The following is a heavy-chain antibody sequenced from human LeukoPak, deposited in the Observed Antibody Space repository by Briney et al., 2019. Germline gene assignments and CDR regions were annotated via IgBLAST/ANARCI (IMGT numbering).Heavy chain of an antibody. CDR1: GGSISSYY. V-gene: IGHV4-4*07. D-gene: IGHD5-18*01. CDR2: IYTSAST. Sequence: PSETLSLTCTVSGGSISSYYWSWIRQPAGKGLEWIGRIYTSASTNYNPSLKSRVTISVDASKNQFSLKLSSVTAADTAVYYCARVGIQPSGDAFDIWGQGTMVTVSS. J-gene: IGHJ3*02. CDR3: ARVGIQPSGDAFDI.